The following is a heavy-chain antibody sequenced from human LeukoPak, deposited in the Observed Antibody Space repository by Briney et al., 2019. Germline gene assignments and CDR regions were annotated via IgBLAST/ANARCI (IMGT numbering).Heavy chain of an antibody. Sequence: SSQTLSLTCTVSGGSISSGSYYWSWIRQPAGKGLEWIGRIYTSGSTNYNPSLKSRVTISVDTSKNQFSLKLSSVTAADTAVYYCARAPQTLSSGWRDAFDIWGQGTMVTVSS. D-gene: IGHD6-6*01. CDR2: IYTSGST. V-gene: IGHV4-61*02. CDR3: ARAPQTLSSGWRDAFDI. CDR1: GGSISSGSYY. J-gene: IGHJ3*02.